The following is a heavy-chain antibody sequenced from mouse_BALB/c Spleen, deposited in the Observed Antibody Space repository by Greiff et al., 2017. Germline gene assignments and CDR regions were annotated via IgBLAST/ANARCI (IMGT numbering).Heavy chain of an antibody. CDR3: ARRDWDAYAMDY. CDR1: GFTFSSYY. CDR2: INSNGGST. D-gene: IGHD4-1*01. V-gene: IGHV5-6-2*01. Sequence: EVQLVESGGGLVKLGGSLKLSCAASGFTFSSYYMSWVRQTPEKRLELVAAINSNGGSTYYPDTVKGRFTISRDNAKNTLYLQMSSLKSEDTALYYCARRDWDAYAMDYWGQGTSVTVSS. J-gene: IGHJ4*01.